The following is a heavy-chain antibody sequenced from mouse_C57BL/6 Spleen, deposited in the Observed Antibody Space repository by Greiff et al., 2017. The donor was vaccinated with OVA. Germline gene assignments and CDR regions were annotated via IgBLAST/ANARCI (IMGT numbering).Heavy chain of an antibody. CDR1: GYTFTSYD. V-gene: IGHV1-85*01. Sequence: VQRVESGPELVKPGASVKLSCKASGYTFTSYDINWVKQRPGQGLEWIGWIYPRDGSTKYNEKFKGKATLTVDTSSSTAYMELHSLTSEDSAVYFCARGGYYGSSYWYFDVWGTGTTVTVSS. CDR3: ARGGYYGSSYWYFDV. CDR2: IYPRDGST. D-gene: IGHD1-1*01. J-gene: IGHJ1*03.